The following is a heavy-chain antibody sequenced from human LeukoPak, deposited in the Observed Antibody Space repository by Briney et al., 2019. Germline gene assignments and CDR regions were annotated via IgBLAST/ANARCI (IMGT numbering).Heavy chain of an antibody. CDR2: INPSGGST. CDR3: ARDKLDDFWSGYYIGWFDP. D-gene: IGHD3-3*01. CDR1: GYTFTSYY. Sequence: ASVKVSCKASGYTFTSYYMHWVRQAPGQGLEWMGIINPSGGSTSYAQKFQGRVTMTRDTSTSTVYMELSSLRSEDTAVYYCARDKLDDFWSGYYIGWFDPWGQGTLVTVSS. V-gene: IGHV1-46*01. J-gene: IGHJ5*02.